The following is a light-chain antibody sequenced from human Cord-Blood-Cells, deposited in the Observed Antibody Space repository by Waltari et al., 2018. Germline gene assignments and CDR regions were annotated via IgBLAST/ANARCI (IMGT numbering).Light chain of an antibody. CDR3: QQSYSTPLT. CDR2: AAS. CDR1: QSISSY. Sequence: DIQMTQSPSSLSASVVDRVTITCRASQSISSYLNWYQQKPGKAPKLLIYAASSLQSGVPSRFSGSGSGTDCTLTISSLQPEDFATYYCQQSYSTPLTFGGGTKVEIK. V-gene: IGKV1-39*01. J-gene: IGKJ4*01.